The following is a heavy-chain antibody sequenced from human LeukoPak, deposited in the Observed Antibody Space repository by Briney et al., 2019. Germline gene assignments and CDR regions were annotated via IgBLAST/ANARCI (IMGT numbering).Heavy chain of an antibody. CDR2: ISDSGGRT. V-gene: IGHV3-23*01. Sequence: GGSLRLSCAVSGITLSNYGMSWVRQAPGKGLEWVAGISDSGGRTNYADSVKGRFTISSDTPKNTLYLQMNSLRAEDTAVYFCAKRGVVIRVILVGFHREAYYFDSWGQGALVTVSS. J-gene: IGHJ4*02. CDR3: AKRGVVIRVILVGFHREAYYFDS. D-gene: IGHD3-22*01. CDR1: GITLSNYG.